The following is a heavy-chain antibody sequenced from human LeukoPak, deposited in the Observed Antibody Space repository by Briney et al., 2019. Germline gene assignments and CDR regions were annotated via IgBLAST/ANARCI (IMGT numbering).Heavy chain of an antibody. D-gene: IGHD2-15*01. J-gene: IGHJ3*02. V-gene: IGHV3-74*01. CDR3: ARESYCSGGSCYSGRAFDI. CDR1: GFTFSTYW. Sequence: PGGSLRLSCAASGFTFSTYWMHWVRHAPGKGLVWVSRINTDGSSTYYADSVKGRFTISRDNAKNTLYLQINSLRAEDTAVYYCARESYCSGGSCYSGRAFDIWGQGTMVTVSS. CDR2: INTDGSST.